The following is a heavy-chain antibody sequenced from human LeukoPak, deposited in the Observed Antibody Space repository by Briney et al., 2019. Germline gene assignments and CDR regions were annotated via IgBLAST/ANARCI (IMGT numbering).Heavy chain of an antibody. Sequence: GGSLRLSCAASGFTFSSYDMRWVPHAPGKGLVWVLAYSDSGGNTYYADCVKGRFTIYRDNSKNALYLQMNGLRAEDTAVYDCAKLPLITIFGVVTNSWCDPWGQGTLVTVSS. V-gene: IGHV3-23*01. CDR2: YSDSGGNT. CDR1: GFTFSSYD. J-gene: IGHJ5*02. D-gene: IGHD3-3*01. CDR3: AKLPLITIFGVVTNSWCDP.